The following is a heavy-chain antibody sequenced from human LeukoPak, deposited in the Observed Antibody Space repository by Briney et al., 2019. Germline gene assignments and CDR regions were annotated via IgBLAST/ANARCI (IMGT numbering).Heavy chain of an antibody. D-gene: IGHD6-19*01. Sequence: GASVKVSCKPSGYTFTGYYMHWVRQAPGQGLEWMGWINPNSGGTNYAQKFQGRVTMTRDTSISIAYMELSRLRSDDTAVYYCARDYIAVAGKNNWFDPWGQGTLVTVSS. CDR1: GYTFTGYY. V-gene: IGHV1-2*02. CDR2: INPNSGGT. CDR3: ARDYIAVAGKNNWFDP. J-gene: IGHJ5*02.